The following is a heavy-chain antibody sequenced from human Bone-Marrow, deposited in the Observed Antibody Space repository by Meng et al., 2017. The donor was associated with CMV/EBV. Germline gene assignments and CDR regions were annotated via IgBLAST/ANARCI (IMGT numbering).Heavy chain of an antibody. CDR1: GGTFSSYV. Sequence: QVQLVEFGAEVQKAGSSGKVSCKASGGTFSSYVIRWVRKAPGQGLEWMGGIIPIFGTANYAQKFQGRVTITADESTSTAYMELSSLRSEDTAVYYCASPIAVAGYYFDYWGQGTLVTVSS. D-gene: IGHD6-19*01. CDR2: IIPIFGTA. CDR3: ASPIAVAGYYFDY. V-gene: IGHV1-69*12. J-gene: IGHJ4*02.